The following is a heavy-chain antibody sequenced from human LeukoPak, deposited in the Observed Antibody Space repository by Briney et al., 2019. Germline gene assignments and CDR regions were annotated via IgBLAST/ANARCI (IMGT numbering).Heavy chain of an antibody. D-gene: IGHD1-26*01. CDR3: ERVRGNRGIYWPFDT. J-gene: IGHJ4*02. CDR1: EFTFSSYR. Sequence: GGSLRLSCAASEFTFSSYRMHWGRQAPGKGGVWVSRISSDGGSTSYADSVKGRFTISREDAKNTLYLQMSSLRAEDTAGYNCERVRGNRGIYWPFDTWGQGTLVTVSS. V-gene: IGHV3-74*01. CDR2: ISSDGGST.